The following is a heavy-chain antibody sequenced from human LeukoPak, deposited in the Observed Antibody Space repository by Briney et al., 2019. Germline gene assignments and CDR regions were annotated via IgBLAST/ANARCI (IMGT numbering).Heavy chain of an antibody. CDR3: ARGEYFGSGGFDP. CDR2: MSPNSGNA. J-gene: IGHJ5*02. V-gene: IGHV1-8*01. D-gene: IGHD3-10*01. Sequence: ASVKVSCKASGYTFTSYDFNWVRQAPGQGLEWMGWMSPNSGNAGSAPKFQGRLTMTRDTSISTAYMELSSLTSEDTAVYYCARGEYFGSGGFDPWGQGTLVTVSS. CDR1: GYTFTSYD.